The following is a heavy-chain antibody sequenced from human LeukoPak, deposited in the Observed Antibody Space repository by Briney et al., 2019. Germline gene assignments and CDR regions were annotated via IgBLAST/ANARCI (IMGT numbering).Heavy chain of an antibody. Sequence: PSETLSLTCTVSGVSISSYYWSWIRQPAGKGLEWIGRIYSSGSTNYNPSLKSRVTMSVDTSKNQFSLKLSSVTAADTAVYYCARVRADYYGSGSHYKVWFDPWGQGTLVTVSS. CDR3: ARVRADYYGSGSHYKVWFDP. CDR1: GVSISSYY. V-gene: IGHV4-4*07. CDR2: IYSSGST. J-gene: IGHJ5*02. D-gene: IGHD3-10*01.